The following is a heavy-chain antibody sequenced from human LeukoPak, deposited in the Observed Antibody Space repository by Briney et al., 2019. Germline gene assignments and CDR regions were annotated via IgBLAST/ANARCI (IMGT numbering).Heavy chain of an antibody. CDR2: IRDYKGNT. J-gene: IGHJ4*02. CDR1: GYTFTSYD. Sequence: ASVSLSCKASGYTFTSYDMSWVRQAPGQGLEWMVCIRDYKGNTIYAQKLQSRVSMTTATSTSTAYVELRSLRSDDTAVYYCARDQAPYNWNEFDCGGQGTLVTVSA. V-gene: IGHV1-18*01. CDR3: ARDQAPYNWNEFDC. D-gene: IGHD1-1*01.